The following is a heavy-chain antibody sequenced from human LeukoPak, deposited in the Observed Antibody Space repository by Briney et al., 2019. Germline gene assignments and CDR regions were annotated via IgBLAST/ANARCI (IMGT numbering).Heavy chain of an antibody. D-gene: IGHD6-6*01. V-gene: IGHV1-46*01. CDR3: ARGIAYSSSSARGYNYYFYGMAV. Sequence: ASVKVSCKASGYTFTSYYMHWVRQAPGQGLEWMGIINPSGGSTSYAQQFQGRVTINADKSTSTAYMELSSLRSEDTAVYYCARGIAYSSSSARGYNYYFYGMAVWGQGTTVTVSS. J-gene: IGHJ6*02. CDR1: GYTFTSYY. CDR2: INPSGGST.